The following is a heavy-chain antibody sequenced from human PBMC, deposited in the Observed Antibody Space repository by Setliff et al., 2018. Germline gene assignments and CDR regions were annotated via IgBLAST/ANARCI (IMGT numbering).Heavy chain of an antibody. CDR3: ARASRFGTAIYKGDYYMDV. CDR1: GYTITTYA. CDR2: INTNTGNP. V-gene: IGHV7-4-1*01. J-gene: IGHJ6*03. Sequence: GASVKVSCKASGYTITTYAMGWMRQIPGQGLEWMGWINTNTGNPNYAQDFTGRFVFSLDTSVSTAYLQIYSLKAEDTAVYYCARASRFGTAIYKGDYYMDVWGNGTTVTVS. D-gene: IGHD2-21*02.